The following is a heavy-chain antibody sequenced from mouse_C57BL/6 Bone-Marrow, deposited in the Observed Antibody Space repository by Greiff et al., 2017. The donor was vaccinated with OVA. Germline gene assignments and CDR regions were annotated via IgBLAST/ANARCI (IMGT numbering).Heavy chain of an antibody. V-gene: IGHV1-82*01. CDR3: ARSYGLAY. CDR2: IYPGDGDT. Sequence: QVQLQQSGPELVKPGASVTISCKASGYAFSSSWMNWVKQRPGKGLEWIGRIYPGDGDTNYNGKFKGKATLTADKSSSTTYMQLSSLTSEDAAVYFCARSYGLAYWGQGTLVTVAA. CDR1: GYAFSSSW. D-gene: IGHD1-1*01. J-gene: IGHJ3*01.